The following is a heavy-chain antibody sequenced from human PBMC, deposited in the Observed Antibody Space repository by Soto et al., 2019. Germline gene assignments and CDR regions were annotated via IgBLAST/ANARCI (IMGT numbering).Heavy chain of an antibody. CDR3: ARSWGTFCTSRSCYGPNSFDP. D-gene: IGHD2-2*01. CDR2: ISSSGSTT. CDR1: GFPFSDYY. V-gene: IGHV3-11*01. J-gene: IGHJ5*02. Sequence: PGGSLRLSCAASGFPFSDYYMSWVRQAPGKGLEWLSSISSSGSTTHYADSLKGRFTISRDNAKNALYLQMNSLRVEDSAIYYCARSWGTFCTSRSCYGPNSFDPWGRGTLVTLSS.